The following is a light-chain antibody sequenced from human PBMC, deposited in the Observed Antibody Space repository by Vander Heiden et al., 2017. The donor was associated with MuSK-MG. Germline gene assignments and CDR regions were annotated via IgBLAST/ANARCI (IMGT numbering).Light chain of an antibody. CDR2: AAS. CDR1: QGISSY. V-gene: IGKV1-9*01. CDR3: QHLNSSPRT. J-gene: IGKJ3*01. Sequence: DIQLTPSPSFLSASVGDRVTITCRASQGISSYLAWYQQKPGKAPKLLIYAASTLQSGVPSRFSGSGSGTEFTLTISSLQPEDFATYYCQHLNSSPRTFGHGTKVDIK.